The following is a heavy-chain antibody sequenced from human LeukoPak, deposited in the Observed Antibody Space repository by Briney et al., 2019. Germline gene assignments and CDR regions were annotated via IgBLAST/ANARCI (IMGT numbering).Heavy chain of an antibody. CDR2: ISYDGSNK. Sequence: GGSLRLSCAASGSTFSSNGMHWVRQAPGKGLEWVALISYDGSNKYYADSVKGRFTISRDNSKNTLYLQMNSLRAEDTAVYYCAKAVVVTALCWFDPWGQGTLVTVSS. V-gene: IGHV3-30*18. J-gene: IGHJ5*02. CDR1: GSTFSSNG. CDR3: AKAVVVTALCWFDP. D-gene: IGHD2-15*01.